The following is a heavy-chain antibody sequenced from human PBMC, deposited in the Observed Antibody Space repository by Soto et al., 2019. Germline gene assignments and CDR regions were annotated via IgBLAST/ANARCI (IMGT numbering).Heavy chain of an antibody. Sequence: GGSLRLSCAASGFTFDDYAMHWVRQAPGKGLEWVSGIYSGGSTYYADSVKGRFTISRDNSKNTLYLQMNSLRAEDTAVYYCARGGSYNYFDYWGQGTLVTVSS. CDR2: IYSGGST. D-gene: IGHD1-26*01. CDR1: GFTFDDYA. J-gene: IGHJ4*02. V-gene: IGHV3-66*01. CDR3: ARGGSYNYFDY.